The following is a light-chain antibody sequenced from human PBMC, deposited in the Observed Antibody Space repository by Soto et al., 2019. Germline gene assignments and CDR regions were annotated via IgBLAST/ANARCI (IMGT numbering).Light chain of an antibody. Sequence: QSALTQPASVSGSPGQSITISCTGTSSDVGGYNYVSWYQQHPGKAPKLMIDDVSNRPSGVYNRFSGSKSGNTASLTISGLQAEDEADYYCSSYTRSSTLVVFGGGTKLTVL. CDR1: SSDVGGYNY. J-gene: IGLJ2*01. V-gene: IGLV2-14*01. CDR3: SSYTRSSTLVV. CDR2: DVS.